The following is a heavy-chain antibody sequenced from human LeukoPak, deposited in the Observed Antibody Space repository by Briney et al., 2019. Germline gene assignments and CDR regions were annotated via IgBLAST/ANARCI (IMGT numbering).Heavy chain of an antibody. J-gene: IGHJ6*03. CDR1: GFTFSSYS. Sequence: GGSLRLSCAASGFTFSSYSMNWVRQAPGKGLEWVSSISSSSSYIYYADSVKGRFTISRDNAKNSLYLQMSSLRAEDTAVYSCARGSGWPRADYYYYMDVWGKGTTVTVSS. D-gene: IGHD6-19*01. V-gene: IGHV3-21*01. CDR2: ISSSSSYI. CDR3: ARGSGWPRADYYYYMDV.